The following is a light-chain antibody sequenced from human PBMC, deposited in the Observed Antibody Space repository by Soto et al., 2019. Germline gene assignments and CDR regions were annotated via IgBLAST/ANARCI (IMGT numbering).Light chain of an antibody. CDR1: QSVSRY. CDR2: DAS. V-gene: IGKV3-11*01. CDR3: QNRDSWR. J-gene: IGKJ4*01. Sequence: EVVLTQSPASLSLSPGERATLSCRASQSVSRYLAWYQQKPGQAPRLLIYDASNRATGIPARFSGSGSGTDFTLTISSLEPEDSAVYYCQNRDSWRFGGGTKVDIK.